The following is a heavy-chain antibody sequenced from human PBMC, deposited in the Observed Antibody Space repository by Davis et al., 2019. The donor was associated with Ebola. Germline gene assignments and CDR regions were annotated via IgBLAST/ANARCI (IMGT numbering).Heavy chain of an antibody. CDR2: IYYSGST. Sequence: MPSETLSLTCTVSGGSISSSSYYWGWIRQPPGRGLEWIGNIYYSGSTYYNPSLKSRGTTSVDTSKNQFSLKLSSVTAADTAVYYCARQEGISIFGVVISPFDYWGQGTLVTVSS. CDR1: GGSISSSSYY. J-gene: IGHJ4*02. D-gene: IGHD3-3*01. CDR3: ARQEGISIFGVVISPFDY. V-gene: IGHV4-39*01.